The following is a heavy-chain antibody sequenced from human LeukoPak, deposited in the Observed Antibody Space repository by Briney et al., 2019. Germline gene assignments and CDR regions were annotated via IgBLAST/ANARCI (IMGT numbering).Heavy chain of an antibody. V-gene: IGHV3-30*02. CDR1: GFTFSSYG. Sequence: PGGSLRLSCAASGFTFSSYGMHWVRQAPGKGLEWVAFIRYDGSNKYYADSVKGRFTISRDNSKNTLYLQMNSLRAEDTAVYYCAKDRIIVVVPAALDYWGQGTLVTVSS. CDR2: IRYDGSNK. J-gene: IGHJ4*02. CDR3: AKDRIIVVVPAALDY. D-gene: IGHD2-2*01.